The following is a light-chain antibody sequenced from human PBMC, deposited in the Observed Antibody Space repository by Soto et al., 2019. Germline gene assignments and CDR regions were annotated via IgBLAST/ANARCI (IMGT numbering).Light chain of an antibody. V-gene: IGLV4-60*03. Sequence: QLVLTHSSSASASLGSSVKFTCTLSSGHSSYVIAWHQQQPGKAPRYLMKPEGSGSYNKGSGVPDRFSGSSSGADRFLTISNLQSEDEADYYCETWDSNTRVFGGGTKLTVL. CDR3: ETWDSNTRV. CDR2: PEGSGSY. CDR1: SGHSSYV. J-gene: IGLJ3*02.